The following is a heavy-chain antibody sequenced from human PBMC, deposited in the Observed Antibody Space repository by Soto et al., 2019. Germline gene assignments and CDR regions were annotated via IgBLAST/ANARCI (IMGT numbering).Heavy chain of an antibody. CDR1: GFTFSDYY. CDR3: ARDRYNWNDVSYYYYGMDV. J-gene: IGHJ6*02. V-gene: IGHV3-11*01. D-gene: IGHD1-20*01. CDR2: ISSSGSTI. Sequence: GGSLRLSCAASGFTFSDYYMSWIHQAPGKGLEWVSYISSSGSTIYYADSVKGRFTISRDNAKNSLYLQMNSLRAEDTAVYYCARDRYNWNDVSYYYYGMDVWGQGTTVTVSS.